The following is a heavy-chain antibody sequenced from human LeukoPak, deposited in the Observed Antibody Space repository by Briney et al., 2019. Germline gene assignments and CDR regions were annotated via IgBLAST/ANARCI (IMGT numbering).Heavy chain of an antibody. J-gene: IGHJ4*02. Sequence: PGRSLRLSCKASGFAFADYAVNWVRQTPGQGLEWVGLIRSRIYGGTRDYAASVQGRFSISRDDSDSIAYLQLNSPRAEDTAVYYCVRVKGSYFDYWGQGALVTVSS. D-gene: IGHD2-15*01. CDR2: IRSRIYGGTR. CDR1: GFAFADYA. CDR3: VRVKGSYFDY. V-gene: IGHV3-49*04.